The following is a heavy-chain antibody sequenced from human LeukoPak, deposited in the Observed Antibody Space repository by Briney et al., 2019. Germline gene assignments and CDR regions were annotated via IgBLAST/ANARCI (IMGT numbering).Heavy chain of an antibody. D-gene: IGHD3-16*01. J-gene: IGHJ5*02. Sequence: GGSLRLSCAASGFTSSSYNINWVRQAPGKGLEWVSYISSRSATMYYADSVKGRFTISRDNVKNSLYLQMNSLRAEDTAVYYCARETNYARFDLWGLGTLVTVSS. CDR1: GFTSSSYN. V-gene: IGHV3-48*01. CDR3: ARETNYARFDL. CDR2: ISSRSATM.